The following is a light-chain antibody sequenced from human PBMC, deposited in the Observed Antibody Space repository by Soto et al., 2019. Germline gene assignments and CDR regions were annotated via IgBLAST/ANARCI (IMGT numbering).Light chain of an antibody. CDR3: QSYDSSLSGAV. Sequence: QSVLTQPPSVSGAPGQRVTISCTGSSSNIGAGYDVYWYQQLPGTAPKLLIYGNSNRPSGVPERFSGSKSGTSASLAITGLQAEDEADYYCQSYDSSLSGAVFGGGTKLTVL. J-gene: IGLJ2*01. V-gene: IGLV1-40*01. CDR1: SSNIGAGYD. CDR2: GNS.